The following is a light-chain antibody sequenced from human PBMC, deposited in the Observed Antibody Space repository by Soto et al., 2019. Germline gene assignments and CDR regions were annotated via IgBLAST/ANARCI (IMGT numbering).Light chain of an antibody. CDR1: QRLSSN. J-gene: IGKJ1*01. Sequence: VLTLSPVTLSVSPGERVNLSCRACQRLSSNLAWYQQRPGQAPRLLIYDAYNRATGIPPRFSGSGSGTDFTLTISSLEPEDFAVYYCQQRSNWPRTFGQGSKVDI. CDR2: DAY. V-gene: IGKV3-11*01. CDR3: QQRSNWPRT.